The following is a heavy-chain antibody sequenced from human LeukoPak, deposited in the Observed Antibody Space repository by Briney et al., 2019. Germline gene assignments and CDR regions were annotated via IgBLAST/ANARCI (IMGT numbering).Heavy chain of an antibody. V-gene: IGHV4-59*01. CDR1: GGSISGYY. Sequence: SETLSLTCTVSGGSISGYYWSWIRQPPGKGLEWIGYVHSGGSTNSNPSLTSRVTISVDTSKNQFYLKLSSVTAADTAVYYCARYYCRNDVCQGFDYWGQGTLVTVSS. J-gene: IGHJ4*02. CDR2: VHSGGST. D-gene: IGHD3-16*01. CDR3: ARYYCRNDVCQGFDY.